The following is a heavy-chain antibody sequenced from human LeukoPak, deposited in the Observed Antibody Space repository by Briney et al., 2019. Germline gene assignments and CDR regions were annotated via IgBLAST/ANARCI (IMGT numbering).Heavy chain of an antibody. CDR3: ASPNSGGALGFFAY. Sequence: QSGGSLRLSCAASGFTFSGYAMHWVRQAPGKGLEWVSVISYDGSNKYYADSVKGRFTISRDNSKNTLYLQMNYLGPDDTALYYCASPNSGGALGFFAYWGQGALVTVSS. CDR2: ISYDGSNK. D-gene: IGHD6-19*01. J-gene: IGHJ4*02. CDR1: GFTFSGYA. V-gene: IGHV3-30-3*01.